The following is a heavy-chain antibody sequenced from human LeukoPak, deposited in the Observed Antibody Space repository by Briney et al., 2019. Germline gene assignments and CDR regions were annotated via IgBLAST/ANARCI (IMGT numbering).Heavy chain of an antibody. D-gene: IGHD6-13*01. V-gene: IGHV3-21*01. CDR2: ISSSSSYI. CDR1: GFTFSSYS. CDR3: ARVRGAAAAPFDC. Sequence: GGSLRLSCAASGFTFSSYSMNWVRQAPGKGLEWVSSISSSSSYIYYADSVKGRFTISRDNAKNSLYLQMNSLRAEDTAVYYCARVRGAAAAPFDCWGQGTLVTVSS. J-gene: IGHJ4*02.